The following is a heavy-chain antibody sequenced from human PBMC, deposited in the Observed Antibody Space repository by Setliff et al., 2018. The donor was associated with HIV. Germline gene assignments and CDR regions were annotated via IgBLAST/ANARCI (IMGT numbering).Heavy chain of an antibody. D-gene: IGHD3-10*01. CDR1: GVSITSHY. V-gene: IGHV4-59*08. J-gene: IGHJ3*01. CDR2: GHHSGHT. CDR3: ARRESAQKAFNP. Sequence: SETLSLTCTVSGVSITSHYWNWIRQSPGKGLEWIGFGHHSGHTRQNPSLASRVTISVDMSKNQFSLKLNSLSAADTAVYYCARRESAQKAFNPWGHGTMVTVSS.